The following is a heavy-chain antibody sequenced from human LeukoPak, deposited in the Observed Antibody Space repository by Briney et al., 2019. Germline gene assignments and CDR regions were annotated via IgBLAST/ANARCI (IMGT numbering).Heavy chain of an antibody. Sequence: PGGSLRLSCAASGFTFSNAWMSWVRQAPGKGLEWVGRIKSKTDGGTTDYAAPVKGRFTISRDDSKNTLYLQMNSLKTEDTAVYYCTTCCCRCSYGCMGLRDYWGQGTLVTVSS. CDR3: TTCCCRCSYGCMGLRDY. CDR2: IKSKTDGGTT. V-gene: IGHV3-15*01. D-gene: IGHD5-18*01. CDR1: GFTFSNAW. J-gene: IGHJ4*02.